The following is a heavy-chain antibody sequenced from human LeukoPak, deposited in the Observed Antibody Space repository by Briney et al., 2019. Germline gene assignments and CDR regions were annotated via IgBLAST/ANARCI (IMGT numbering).Heavy chain of an antibody. CDR3: ARETYYYDSSGYGGYGMVV. CDR2: IYSGGST. J-gene: IGHJ6*02. D-gene: IGHD3-22*01. CDR1: GFTVSSNY. V-gene: IGHV3-53*01. Sequence: GGSLRLSCAASGFTVSSNYMSWVRQAPGKGLEWVSVIYSGGSTYYADSVKGRFTISRDNSKNTLYLQMNSLRAEDTAVYYCARETYYYDSSGYGGYGMVVWGQGTTVTVSS.